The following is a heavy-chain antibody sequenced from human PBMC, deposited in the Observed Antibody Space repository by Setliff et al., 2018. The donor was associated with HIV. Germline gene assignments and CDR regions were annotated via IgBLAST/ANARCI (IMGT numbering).Heavy chain of an antibody. CDR1: GGSISSSNYY. D-gene: IGHD4-17*01. Sequence: SETLSLTCTVSGGSISSSNYYWGWLRQPPGKGLEWIGSIYYSGNTYYNPSLKSRVTISVDTSKNQFSLKLSSVTAADTAVYYCARDRYGDYAYFDYWGQGTLVTVSS. J-gene: IGHJ4*02. V-gene: IGHV4-39*02. CDR2: IYYSGNT. CDR3: ARDRYGDYAYFDY.